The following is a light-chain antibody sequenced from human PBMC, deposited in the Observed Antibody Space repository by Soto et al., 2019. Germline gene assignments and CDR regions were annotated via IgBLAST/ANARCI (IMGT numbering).Light chain of an antibody. CDR3: CSYAGSSTFSYV. V-gene: IGLV2-23*02. CDR2: EVS. Sequence: QSVLTKPASVSGSPGQSITISCTGTSSDVGTYNLVSWYQQHPGKVPKLMIYEVSKRPSGVSNRFSGSKSGNTASLTISGLQTEDEADFYCCSYAGSSTFSYVFGTGTKATVL. J-gene: IGLJ1*01. CDR1: SSDVGTYNL.